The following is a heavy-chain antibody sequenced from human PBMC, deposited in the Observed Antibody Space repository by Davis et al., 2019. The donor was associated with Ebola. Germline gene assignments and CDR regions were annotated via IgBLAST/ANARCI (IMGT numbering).Heavy chain of an antibody. Sequence: GEPLKISCKGSGYSFTSYWISWVRQMPGKGLEWMGRIDPSDSYTNYSPSFQGHVTISADKSISTAYLQWSSLKASDTAMYYCATPVGVGSQLVGYYYYGMDVWGQGTTVTVSS. CDR2: IDPSDSYT. CDR1: GYSFTSYW. CDR3: ATPVGVGSQLVGYYYYGMDV. D-gene: IGHD6-6*01. J-gene: IGHJ6*02. V-gene: IGHV5-10-1*01.